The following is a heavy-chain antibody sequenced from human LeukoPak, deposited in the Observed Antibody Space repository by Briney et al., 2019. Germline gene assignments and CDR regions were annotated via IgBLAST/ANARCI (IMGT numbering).Heavy chain of an antibody. J-gene: IGHJ6*02. V-gene: IGHV1-2*02. CDR1: GYTFTGYY. D-gene: IGHD5-18*01. CDR3: ARSTAMSLAVYGMDV. CDR2: INPNSGGT. Sequence: ASVKVSCKASGYTFTGYYMHWVRQAPGQGLEWMGWINPNSGGTNYAQKFQGRVTMTRNTSISTAYMELSSLRSEDTAVYYCARSTAMSLAVYGMDVWGQGTTVTVSS.